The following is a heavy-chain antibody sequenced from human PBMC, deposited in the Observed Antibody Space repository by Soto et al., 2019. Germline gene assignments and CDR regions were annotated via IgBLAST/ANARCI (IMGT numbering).Heavy chain of an antibody. CDR3: ARALTGTTDYYYGMDV. CDR1: GGSISSGGYY. CDR2: IYYSGST. J-gene: IGHJ6*02. Sequence: SETLSLTCTVSGGSISSGGYYWSWIRQHPGKGLEWIGYIYYSGSTYYNQSLKSRVTISVDTSKNQFSLKLSSVTAADMAVYYCARALTGTTDYYYGMDVWGQGTTVTVSS. V-gene: IGHV4-31*03. D-gene: IGHD1-7*01.